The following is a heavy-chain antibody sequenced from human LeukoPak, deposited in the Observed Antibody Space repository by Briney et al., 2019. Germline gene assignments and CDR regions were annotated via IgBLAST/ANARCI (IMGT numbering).Heavy chain of an antibody. Sequence: GGSLRLSCTASGFTFGDYAMSWVRQAPGKGLEWLGFIRGTAYGGTTEYAASMKGRFTISRDDSKSISYLQMNSLKTEDTAVYYCTTDQIYCSSTSCYTLDYWGQGTLVTVSS. CDR2: IRGTAYGGTT. CDR3: TTDQIYCSSTSCYTLDY. J-gene: IGHJ4*02. CDR1: GFTFGDYA. D-gene: IGHD2-2*02. V-gene: IGHV3-49*04.